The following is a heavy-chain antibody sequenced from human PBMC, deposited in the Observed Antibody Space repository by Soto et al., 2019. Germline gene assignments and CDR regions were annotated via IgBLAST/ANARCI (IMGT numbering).Heavy chain of an antibody. Sequence: GASVKVSCKASGGTFSSYAISWVRQAPGQGLEWMGGINPNNGTANYAQKLQGRVTMTTDASTSTAYMELRSLRSDDTAVYYCARDAAVGLFDYWGQGTLVTSPQ. D-gene: IGHD1-26*01. CDR2: INPNNGTA. CDR3: ARDAAVGLFDY. V-gene: IGHV1-69*05. J-gene: IGHJ4*02. CDR1: GGTFSSYA.